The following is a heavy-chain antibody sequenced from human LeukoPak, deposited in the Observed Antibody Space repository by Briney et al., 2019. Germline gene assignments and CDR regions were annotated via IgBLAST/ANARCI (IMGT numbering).Heavy chain of an antibody. Sequence: GGSLRLSCEASGFTFSSYAMHWVRQAPGKGLEWVAFIRYDERNKYYSDSVKGRFTISRDNSKNTLYLQMNSLRAEDTAVYYCARETGAFDIWGQGTMVTVSS. CDR1: GFTFSSYA. CDR3: ARETGAFDI. CDR2: IRYDERNK. J-gene: IGHJ3*02. V-gene: IGHV3-30*02.